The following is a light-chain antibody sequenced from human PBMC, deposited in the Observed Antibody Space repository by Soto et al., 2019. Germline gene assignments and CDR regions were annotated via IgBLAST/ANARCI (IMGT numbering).Light chain of an antibody. CDR3: CSYAGSYTYV. V-gene: IGLV2-11*01. Sequence: QSVLTQPRSVSGSPGQSVTISCTGTSSDFGGYNYVSWYQHHPGKAPKLMIYDVSERPSGVPDRFSGSKSGNTASLTISGLQAEDEADYYCCSYAGSYTYVFAAGTKVTVL. CDR1: SSDFGGYNY. CDR2: DVS. J-gene: IGLJ1*01.